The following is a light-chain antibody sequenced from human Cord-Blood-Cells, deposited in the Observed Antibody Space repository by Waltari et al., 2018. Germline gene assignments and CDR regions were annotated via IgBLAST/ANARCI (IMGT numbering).Light chain of an antibody. J-gene: IGLJ3*02. CDR3: AAWDDSLSVWV. CDR1: SSNIGSNY. CDR2: RNN. V-gene: IGLV1-47*01. Sequence: QSVLTQPPSASGTPGQRVTISCSGSSSNIGSNYVYWYQQLPGTAPKLHIYRNNPRPSGVPGRFSGSKSGTSASLAISGLRSEDEADYYCAAWDDSLSVWVFGGGTKLTVL.